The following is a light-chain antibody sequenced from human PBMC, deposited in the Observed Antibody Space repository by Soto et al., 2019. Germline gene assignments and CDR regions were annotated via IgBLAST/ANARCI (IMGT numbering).Light chain of an antibody. CDR1: QTVNTY. CDR2: DAS. Sequence: EVLLTQSPATLSLSPGERATLSCRASQTVNTYLTWYQHKPGQAPRLLISDASNRATGIPARFSGSGSGTDFTLTISSLEPEDFAVYYCQQRDNWPPTFGPGTTVDI. CDR3: QQRDNWPPT. V-gene: IGKV3-11*01. J-gene: IGKJ3*01.